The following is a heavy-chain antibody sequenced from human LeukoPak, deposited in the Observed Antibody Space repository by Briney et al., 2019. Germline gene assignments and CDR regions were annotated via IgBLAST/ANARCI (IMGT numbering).Heavy chain of an antibody. V-gene: IGHV4-30-2*01. CDR1: GGSISSGGYS. Sequence: SQTLSLTCDVSGGSISSGGYSWSWIRQPPGKGLEWIGYIYHSGSTYYDPSLKSRVTISVDRSKNQFSLKLSSVTAADTAVYYCASRLRSVSHFDYWGQGTLVTVSS. D-gene: IGHD4-17*01. J-gene: IGHJ4*02. CDR2: IYHSGST. CDR3: ASRLRSVSHFDY.